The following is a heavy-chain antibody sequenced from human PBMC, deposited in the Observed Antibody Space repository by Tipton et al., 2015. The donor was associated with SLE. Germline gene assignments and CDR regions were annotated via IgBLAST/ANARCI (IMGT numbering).Heavy chain of an antibody. Sequence: GSLRLSCAASGFIFDDYGMTWVRQAPGKGLEWVSSIRWNGGITTYADSVEGRFTISRDNAKNSLYLQMTSLRADDTAFYYCARDRGYYDSGAYYHGRALDVWGQGTKVVVSS. CDR2: IRWNGGIT. V-gene: IGHV3-20*04. D-gene: IGHD3-22*01. CDR3: ARDRGYYDSGAYYHGRALDV. J-gene: IGHJ3*01. CDR1: GFIFDDYG.